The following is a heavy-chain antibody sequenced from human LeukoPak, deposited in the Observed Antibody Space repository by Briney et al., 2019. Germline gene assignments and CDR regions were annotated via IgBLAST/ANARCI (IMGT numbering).Heavy chain of an antibody. D-gene: IGHD6-19*01. J-gene: IGHJ4*02. V-gene: IGHV3-64*05. CDR3: VKGRGSSGRDHYLDY. CDR2: IGTNGGSS. Sequence: GGSLRLSCSASGFTFSNYAMHWVRQAPGKGLEYVSGIGTNGGSSYYADSVKGRFTISRDNSKNTLYFQMSSLRTEDTAVYYCVKGRGSSGRDHYLDYWGQGTLVTVSS. CDR1: GFTFSNYA.